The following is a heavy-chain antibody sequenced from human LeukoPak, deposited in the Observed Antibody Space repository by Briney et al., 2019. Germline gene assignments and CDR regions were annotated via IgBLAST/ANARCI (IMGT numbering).Heavy chain of an antibody. V-gene: IGHV3-30*03. CDR3: ARGQTPPYF. J-gene: IGHJ4*02. CDR2: ISFDGSEK. Sequence: GRSLRLSCAASGFTFSAYGIHWVRQAPGKGPERVTFISFDGSEKKYAASMKGRFTISRDTFKNPLYLKMNRLKTEDTALYYCARGQTPPYFWGPGALVTDSS. CDR1: GFTFSAYG.